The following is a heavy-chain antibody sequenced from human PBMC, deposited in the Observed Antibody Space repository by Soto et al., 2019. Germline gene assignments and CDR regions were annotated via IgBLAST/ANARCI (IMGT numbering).Heavy chain of an antibody. CDR3: ARDCGGNCFKDV. CDR2: INPRGGST. Sequence: QVQLVQSGAEVKKPGASVKVSCKASGYPFTSYYMHWVRQPPGQGLAWMGIINPRGGSTSYAQKFQGRVTMTRNSTTSTVYMELSSLSSEDTAVYYCARDCGGNCFKDVWGQGTTVTVSS. CDR1: GYPFTSYY. J-gene: IGHJ6*02. V-gene: IGHV1-46*03. D-gene: IGHD2-21*02.